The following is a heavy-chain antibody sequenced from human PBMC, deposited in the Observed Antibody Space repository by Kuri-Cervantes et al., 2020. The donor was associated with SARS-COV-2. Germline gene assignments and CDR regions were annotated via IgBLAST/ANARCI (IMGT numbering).Heavy chain of an antibody. CDR1: GYSISSGYY. Sequence: GSLRLSCAVSGYSISSGYYWGWIRQPPGEGLEWIGSIYHSGTTYYNPSLKSRITISVDTSKNQFSLKLSSVTAADTAVYYCARRSGYCSSTSCYFFDYWGQGTLVTVSS. V-gene: IGHV4-38-2*01. D-gene: IGHD2-2*01. CDR3: ARRSGYCSSTSCYFFDY. CDR2: IYHSGTT. J-gene: IGHJ4*02.